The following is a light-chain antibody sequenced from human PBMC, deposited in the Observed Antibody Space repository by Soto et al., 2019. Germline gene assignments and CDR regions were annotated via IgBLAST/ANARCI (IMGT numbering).Light chain of an antibody. J-gene: IGLJ2*01. CDR2: GNN. CDR1: SSNIGNNF. Sequence: QSVLTQPPSVSAAPGQKVTISCSGSSSNIGNNFVSWYQQLPGTAPRLLIHGNNDRPSGVSDRFSASKSGTSASLAITGLQAEDEADYYCQSYDSSLRVYVVFGGGTKLTVL. CDR3: QSYDSSLRVYVV. V-gene: IGLV1-51*02.